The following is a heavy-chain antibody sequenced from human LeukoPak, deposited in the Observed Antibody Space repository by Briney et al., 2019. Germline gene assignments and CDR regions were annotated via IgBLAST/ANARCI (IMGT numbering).Heavy chain of an antibody. CDR2: IYYSGST. V-gene: IGHV4-39*01. CDR1: AGSISSSNYY. J-gene: IGHJ3*02. CDR3: ARPDQRGYTYGYSAFDI. D-gene: IGHD5-18*01. Sequence: SETLSLTCTVSAGSISSSNYYWGWIRQPPGKGLEWIGSIYYSGSTNYNPSLKSRVTISVDTSKNQFSLKLSSVTAADTAMYYCARPDQRGYTYGYSAFDIWGQGTMVTVSS.